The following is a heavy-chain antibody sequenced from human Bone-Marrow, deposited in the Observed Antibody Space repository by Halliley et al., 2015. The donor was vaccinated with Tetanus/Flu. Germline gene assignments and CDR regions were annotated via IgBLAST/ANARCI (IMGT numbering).Heavy chain of an antibody. CDR3: AGEFLINALLRRVQDFSF. CDR2: ISSDGTTK. V-gene: IGHV3-30*04. D-gene: IGHD3-10*01. CDR1: DFAFSRHN. Sequence: SLRLSCAASDFAFSRHNMHWVRQAPGKGLEWVAVISSDGTTKHYANSLKGRFTVSRDNSQKTLFLQMNSLRTDDTAMYYCAGEFLINALLRRVQDFSFWGQGTLVTVSS. J-gene: IGHJ4*02.